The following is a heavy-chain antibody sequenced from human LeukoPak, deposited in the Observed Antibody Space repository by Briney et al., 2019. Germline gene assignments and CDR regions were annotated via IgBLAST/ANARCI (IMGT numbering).Heavy chain of an antibody. J-gene: IGHJ3*02. V-gene: IGHV3-30*18. CDR2: ISEDGSIK. CDR3: AKEVGARDAFDI. D-gene: IGHD1-26*01. CDR1: GFPFSSCG. Sequence: GGSLRLSCAASGFPFSSCGIHWVRQAPGKGLEWVALISEDGSIKFYADSVKGRFTISGDNSKNTLYLQMNSLRAEDTAVYYCAKEVGARDAFDIWGQGTLVTVSP.